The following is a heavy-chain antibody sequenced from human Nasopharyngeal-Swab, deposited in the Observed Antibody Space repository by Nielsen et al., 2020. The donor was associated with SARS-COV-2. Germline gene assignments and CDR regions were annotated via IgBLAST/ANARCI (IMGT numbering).Heavy chain of an antibody. J-gene: IGHJ6*02. CDR3: ARGGTRVTGVYYGMDV. CDR2: IYYSGST. D-gene: IGHD7-27*01. Sequence: GSLRLSCTVSGGSISSSSYYWGWIRQPPGKGLEWIGSIYYSGSTNYNPSLKSRVTISVDTSKNQFSLKLSSVTAADTAVYYCARGGTRVTGVYYGMDVWGQGTTVTVSS. V-gene: IGHV4-39*07. CDR1: GGSISSSSYY.